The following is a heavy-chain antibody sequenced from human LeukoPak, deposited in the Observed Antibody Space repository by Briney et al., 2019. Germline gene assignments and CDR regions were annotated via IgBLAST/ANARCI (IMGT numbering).Heavy chain of an antibody. Sequence: PGGSLRLSCAASGFTVRRYDMHWVRQATGKGLEWISSIGTGGNTYYIGSVKGRFTISRENAKSSLYLQMNSLRAGDTAVYYCVRGGEIGFDSWGQGTLVTVSS. CDR2: IGTGGNT. V-gene: IGHV3-13*04. J-gene: IGHJ5*01. CDR1: GFTVRRYD. D-gene: IGHD3-16*01. CDR3: VRGGEIGFDS.